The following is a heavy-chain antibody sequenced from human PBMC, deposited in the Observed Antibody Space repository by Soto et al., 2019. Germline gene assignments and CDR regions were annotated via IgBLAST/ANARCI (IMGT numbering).Heavy chain of an antibody. CDR3: ASGAYSYYGSGRRGAEYYYYMDV. J-gene: IGHJ6*03. Sequence: QVQLVQSGAEVEKPGSSVKVSCKASGGTFSSYTISWVRQAPGQGLEWMGRIIPILGIANYAQKFQGRVTITADKSTSTAYVALRSLRSEDTAVYYCASGAYSYYGSGRRGAEYYYYMDVWGKGTTVTVSS. CDR1: GGTFSSYT. D-gene: IGHD3-10*01. V-gene: IGHV1-69*02. CDR2: IIPILGIA.